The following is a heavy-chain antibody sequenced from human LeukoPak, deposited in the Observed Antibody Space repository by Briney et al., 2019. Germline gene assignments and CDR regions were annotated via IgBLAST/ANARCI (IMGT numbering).Heavy chain of an antibody. CDR2: INWNGGST. D-gene: IGHD3-10*01. CDR1: GFTFDDYG. Sequence: GGSLRLSCAASGFTFDDYGMSWVRHAPGKGLEWGSGINWNGGSTGYADSVKGRFTISRDNAKNSLYLQMNSLRAEDTALYYCARGYGSVLDYWGQGTLVTVSS. V-gene: IGHV3-20*04. J-gene: IGHJ4*02. CDR3: ARGYGSVLDY.